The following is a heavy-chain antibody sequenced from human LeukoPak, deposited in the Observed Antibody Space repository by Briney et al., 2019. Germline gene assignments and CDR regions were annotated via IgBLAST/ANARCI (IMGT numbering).Heavy chain of an antibody. CDR2: ISGDGGTT. Sequence: GGSLRLSCTASGFTFDDYAMHWVRQAPAKGLEWVSLISGDGGTTDYADSVKGRFTISRDNRRNSLYLHMNSLRAEDTALYFCAKVYVGSWYAYDHWGQGTLVTVSS. J-gene: IGHJ4*02. CDR1: GFTFDDYA. V-gene: IGHV3-43*02. CDR3: AKVYVGSWYAYDH. D-gene: IGHD6-13*01.